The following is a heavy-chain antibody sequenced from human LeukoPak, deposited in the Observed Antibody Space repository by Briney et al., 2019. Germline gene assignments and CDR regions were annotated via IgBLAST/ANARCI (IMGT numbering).Heavy chain of an antibody. D-gene: IGHD6-13*01. CDR1: GYTFTGYY. CDR3: ARGGNIAAAQILRGNYFDY. CDR2: INPNSGGT. Sequence: ASVKVSCKASGYTFTGYYMHWVRQAPGQGLEWMGRINPNSGGTNYAQKFQGRVTMTRDTSISTAYMELSRLRSDDTAVYYCARGGNIAAAQILRGNYFDYWSQGTLVTVSS. V-gene: IGHV1-2*06. J-gene: IGHJ4*02.